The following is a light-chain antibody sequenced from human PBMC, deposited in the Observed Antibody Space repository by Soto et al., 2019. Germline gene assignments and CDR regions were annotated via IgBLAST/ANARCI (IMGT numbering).Light chain of an antibody. CDR2: LAS. J-gene: IGKJ5*01. CDR1: RSVRTK. V-gene: IGKV3-11*01. Sequence: ELVQTQSPATLSVSPGERATLSCRASRSVRTKLAWYQQKPGQAPRLLIYLASNRAAGVPARFSGSGSGTDFTLTISSLEPEDFAVYFCQQRCDWPPTFGQGTRLEI. CDR3: QQRCDWPPT.